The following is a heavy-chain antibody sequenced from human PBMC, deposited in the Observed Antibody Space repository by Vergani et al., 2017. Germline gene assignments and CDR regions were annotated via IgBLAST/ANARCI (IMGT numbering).Heavy chain of an antibody. CDR2: ISSSSSTI. D-gene: IGHD3-10*01. Sequence: EVQLVESGGGLVQPGGSLRLSCAASGFTFSSYSMNWVRQAPGKGLGWVSYISSSSSTIYYADSVKGRFTISRDNAKNSLYLQMNSLRAEDTAVYYCARDFWFGELFSSGRWFDPWGQGTLVTVSS. CDR3: ARDFWFGELFSSGRWFDP. J-gene: IGHJ5*02. CDR1: GFTFSSYS. V-gene: IGHV3-48*04.